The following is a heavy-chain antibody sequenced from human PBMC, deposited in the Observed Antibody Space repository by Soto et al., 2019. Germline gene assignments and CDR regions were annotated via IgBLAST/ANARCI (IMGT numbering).Heavy chain of an antibody. CDR1: GFSFSTRGVG. CDR2: IYWDDDE. V-gene: IGHV2-5*02. CDR3: APRQLGYSYHFDY. D-gene: IGHD5-18*01. J-gene: IGHJ4*02. Sequence: QITLKESGPTLVKPTQTLTLTCTFSGFSFSTRGVGVAWIRQPPGKDLEWLALIYWDDDEGYSPSLKSRLTITTDTSKNKVVITKTNMDSVYTATYYCAPRQLGYSYHFDYVGQGTLVTVCS.